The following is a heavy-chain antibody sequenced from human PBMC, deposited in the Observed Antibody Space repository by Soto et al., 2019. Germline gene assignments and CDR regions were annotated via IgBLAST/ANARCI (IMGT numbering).Heavy chain of an antibody. J-gene: IGHJ6*02. Sequence: SETLSLTCSVYGGSFSGYYWGWVRQSPGKGLEWIGEINHSGSTKYNPSLKSRVIISVDTSKSQFSLRLSSVTAADTAVYYCARDLGNYYYAMDVWGQGTTVTVSS. CDR1: GGSFSGYY. CDR2: INHSGST. V-gene: IGHV4-34*01. CDR3: ARDLGNYYYAMDV.